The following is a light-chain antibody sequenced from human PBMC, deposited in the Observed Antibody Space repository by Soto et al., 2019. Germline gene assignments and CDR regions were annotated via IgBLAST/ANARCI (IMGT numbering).Light chain of an antibody. Sequence: QSVLTQPPSVSAAPRQRVTISCSGSNSNIGSNAVNWYQQVPGRAPKLLIHFDDRVPSGISYRFSGSKSGTSASLAISELQSEDEADYYCAAWDDSLNGPVFGGGTKLTVL. CDR2: FDD. J-gene: IGLJ3*02. CDR3: AAWDDSLNGPV. CDR1: NSNIGSNA. V-gene: IGLV1-36*01.